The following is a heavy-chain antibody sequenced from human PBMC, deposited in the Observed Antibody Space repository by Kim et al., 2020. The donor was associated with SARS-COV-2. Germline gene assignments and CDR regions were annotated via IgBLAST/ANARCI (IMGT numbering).Heavy chain of an antibody. CDR1: GGSISSGGYY. CDR3: AKFGVVGHYYYGMDV. V-gene: IGHV4-31*03. Sequence: SETLSLTCTVSGGSISSGGYYWSWIRQHPGKGLEWIGYIYYSGSTYYNPSLKSRVTISVDTSKNQFSLKLSSVTAADTAVYYCAKFGVVGHYYYGMDVWGQGTTVTVSS. J-gene: IGHJ6*02. CDR2: IYYSGST. D-gene: IGHD3-3*01.